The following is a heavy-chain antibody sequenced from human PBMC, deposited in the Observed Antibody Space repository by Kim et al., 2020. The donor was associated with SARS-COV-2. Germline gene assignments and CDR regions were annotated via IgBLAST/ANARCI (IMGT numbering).Heavy chain of an antibody. CDR3: ARAPYYYGSGTLCWFDY. J-gene: IGHJ4*02. CDR2: IYYSGST. V-gene: IGHV4-59*01. D-gene: IGHD3-10*01. CDR1: GGSISSYY. Sequence: SETLSLTCTVSGGSISSYYWSWIRQPPGKGLEWIGYIYYSGSTNYNPSLKSRVTISVDTSKNQFFLKLSSVTAADTAVYYCARAPYYYGSGTLCWFDYWGQGTLVTVSS.